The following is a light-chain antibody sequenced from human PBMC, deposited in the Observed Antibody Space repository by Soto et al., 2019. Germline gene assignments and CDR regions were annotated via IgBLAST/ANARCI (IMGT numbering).Light chain of an antibody. J-gene: IGKJ3*01. Sequence: EIVWTECPGTLSLTPGERATLSCRASQSVSSSYLAWYQQKPGQAPRLLIYGASSRATGIPDRFSGSGSGTDFTLTISRLEPEDFAVYYCQQYGSSPFTFGPGTKVDIK. CDR2: GAS. V-gene: IGKV3-20*01. CDR1: QSVSSSY. CDR3: QQYGSSPFT.